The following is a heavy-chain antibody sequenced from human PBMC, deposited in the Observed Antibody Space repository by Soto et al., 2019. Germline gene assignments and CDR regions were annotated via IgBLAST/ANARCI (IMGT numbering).Heavy chain of an antibody. D-gene: IGHD3-10*01. CDR3: ARDRYAYGSGSTIDY. J-gene: IGHJ4*02. CDR1: GGTFSTST. Sequence: QVQLVQSGAEVKKPGSSVKVSCKASGGTFSTSTVSWVRQAPGQGLEWMGRIVPILGVPNYAQRFQGRVTITADKGTNTVHMELSSLRSEDTAVYYWARDRYAYGSGSTIDYWGQGNLITVSS. CDR2: IVPILGVP. V-gene: IGHV1-69*08.